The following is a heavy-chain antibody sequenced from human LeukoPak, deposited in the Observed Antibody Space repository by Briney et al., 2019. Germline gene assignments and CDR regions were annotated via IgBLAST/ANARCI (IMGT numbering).Heavy chain of an antibody. Sequence: VASVKVSCKASGGTFSSYAISWVRQAPGQGLEWMGRIIPIFGTANYAQKFQGRVTITTDESTSTAYMELSGLRSEDTAVYYCARGERIAAAQFDYWGQGTLVTVSS. CDR2: IIPIFGTA. J-gene: IGHJ4*02. CDR1: GGTFSSYA. V-gene: IGHV1-69*05. D-gene: IGHD6-13*01. CDR3: ARGERIAAAQFDY.